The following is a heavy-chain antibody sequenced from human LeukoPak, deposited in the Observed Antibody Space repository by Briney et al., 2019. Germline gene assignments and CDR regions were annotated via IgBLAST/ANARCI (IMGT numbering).Heavy chain of an antibody. CDR1: GFTFSSYS. D-gene: IGHD3-10*01. CDR2: ISSSSSYI. V-gene: IGHV3-21*01. J-gene: IGHJ4*02. CDR3: ARDMNVGY. Sequence: GGSLTLSCAASGFTFSSYSMNWVRPAAGKGLEWVSSISSSSSYIYYADSVKGRFTISRDNAKNSLYLQMNSLRAEDTAVYYCARDMNVGYWGQGTLVTVSS.